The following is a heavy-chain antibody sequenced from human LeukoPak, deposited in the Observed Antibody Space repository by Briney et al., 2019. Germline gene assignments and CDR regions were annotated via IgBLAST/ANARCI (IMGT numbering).Heavy chain of an antibody. D-gene: IGHD3-3*01. J-gene: IGHJ4*02. Sequence: GGSLRLSCAASGFTFSSYGMHWVRQAPGKGLEWVAFIRYDGSNKYYADSVKGRFTISRDNSKNTLYLQMNSLRAEDTAVYYCVALRFLEWLYPSDYWGQGTLVTVSS. CDR3: VALRFLEWLYPSDY. V-gene: IGHV3-30*02. CDR1: GFTFSSYG. CDR2: IRYDGSNK.